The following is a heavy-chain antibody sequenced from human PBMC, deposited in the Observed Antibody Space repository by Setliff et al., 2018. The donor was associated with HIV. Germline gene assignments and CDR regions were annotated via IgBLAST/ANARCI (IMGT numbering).Heavy chain of an antibody. V-gene: IGHV3-48*01. CDR3: TRDGGEY. CDR2: ISGSSSTI. CDR1: GFTFSSYS. D-gene: IGHD3-16*01. J-gene: IGHJ4*02. Sequence: GGSLRLSCAASGFTFSSYSMNWVRQAPGKGLEWVSYISGSSSTIDYAGSLKGRFTIYRDNAKHSLDLQMNSLRADDTALYYCTRDGGEYWGEGTLVTVSS.